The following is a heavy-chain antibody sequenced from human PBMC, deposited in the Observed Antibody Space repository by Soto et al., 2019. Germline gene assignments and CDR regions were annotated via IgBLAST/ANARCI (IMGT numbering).Heavy chain of an antibody. D-gene: IGHD3-10*01. CDR3: ARGVYYGSGSRCDY. CDR1: GGTFSSYT. Sequence: QVQLVQSGAEVKKPGSSVKVSCKASGGTFSSYTISWVRQAPGQGLEWMGRIIPIFGIANYAQKFQGRVKITANKSTGTAYMEPCSLRSEDTAVYYCARGVYYGSGSRCDYWGQGTLVTVSS. J-gene: IGHJ4*02. V-gene: IGHV1-69*02. CDR2: IIPIFGIA.